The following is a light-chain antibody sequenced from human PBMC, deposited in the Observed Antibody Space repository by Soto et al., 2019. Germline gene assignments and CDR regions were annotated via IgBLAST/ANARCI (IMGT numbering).Light chain of an antibody. J-gene: IGKJ5*01. CDR3: QQYDNLPLI. Sequence: IQMTQSPSSLSASVGDRFTITCQSTQDIRKYLNWYQQKPGKAPKLLIYDASSLETGVPSRFSGSGSGTGFTLTISSLQPEDFATYYCQQYDNLPLIFGQGTRLEIK. CDR1: QDIRKY. CDR2: DAS. V-gene: IGKV1-33*01.